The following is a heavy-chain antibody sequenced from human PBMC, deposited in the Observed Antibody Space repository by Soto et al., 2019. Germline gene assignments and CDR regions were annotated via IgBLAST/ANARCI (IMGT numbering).Heavy chain of an antibody. CDR3: DRTSRHRSGPSNWFDT. CDR2: IYLSGTT. CDR1: GGSISGSSYY. J-gene: IGHJ5*02. Sequence: PSETLSLTCTVSGGSISGSSYYWGWIRQPPGKGLEWIGNIYLSGTTYYNPSLKSRVTISYDTSKNQFSLNLRSVTAADTAVYYCDRTSRHRSGPSNWFDTWGQGTLVTVSS. D-gene: IGHD5-12*01. V-gene: IGHV4-39*01.